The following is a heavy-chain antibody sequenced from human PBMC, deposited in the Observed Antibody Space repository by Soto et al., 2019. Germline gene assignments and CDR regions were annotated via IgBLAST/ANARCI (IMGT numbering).Heavy chain of an antibody. J-gene: IGHJ4*02. V-gene: IGHV5-51*01. Sequence: PGESLKISCKGSGYSFTSYWIGWVRQMPGKGLEWMGIIYPGDSDTRYSPSFQGQVTISADKSISTAYLQWSSLKASDTAMYYCARARDPDYGDYGLDDWGQGTLVPSPQ. CDR3: ARARDPDYGDYGLDD. CDR1: GYSFTSYW. CDR2: IYPGDSDT. D-gene: IGHD4-17*01.